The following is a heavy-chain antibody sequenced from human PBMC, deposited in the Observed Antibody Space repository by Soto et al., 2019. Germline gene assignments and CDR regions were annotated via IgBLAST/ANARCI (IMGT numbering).Heavy chain of an antibody. J-gene: IGHJ6*02. CDR1: GGTFSSYA. CDR3: ARHLGGNHYYYRMDV. CDR2: IIPIFGTA. D-gene: IGHD3-16*01. V-gene: IGHV1-69*12. Sequence: QVQLVQSGAEVKKPGSSVKVSCKASGGTFSSYAISWVRQAPGQGLEWMGGIIPIFGTADYTQKFQGRVTITADESTSTASMDLSSLRSEDTAVYYCARHLGGNHYYYRMDVWGQGTTVTVSS.